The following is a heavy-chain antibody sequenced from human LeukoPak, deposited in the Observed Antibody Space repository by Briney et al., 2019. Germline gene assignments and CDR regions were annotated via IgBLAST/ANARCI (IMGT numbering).Heavy chain of an antibody. V-gene: IGHV4-39*01. CDR3: ARLWAYYDFWSGSYYFDY. Sequence: KPSETLSLTCTVSGGSISSSSYYWGWIRQPPGKGLEWIGSVYYSGSTYYNPSLKSRVTISVDTSKNQFSLKLSSVTAADTAVYYCARLWAYYDFWSGSYYFDYWGQGTLVTVSS. CDR2: VYYSGST. D-gene: IGHD3-3*01. J-gene: IGHJ4*02. CDR1: GGSISSSSYY.